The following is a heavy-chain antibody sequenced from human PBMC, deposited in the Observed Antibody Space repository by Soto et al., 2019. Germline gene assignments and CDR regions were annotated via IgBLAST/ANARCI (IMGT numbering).Heavy chain of an antibody. V-gene: IGHV3-15*01. D-gene: IGHD3-10*01. J-gene: IGHJ4*02. CDR1: GFTFSHAW. CDR2: IKSKTDGGTT. Sequence: GGSLRLSCTASGFTFSHAWMSWVRQAPGKGLEWVGRIKSKTDGGTTDYAAPVKGRFSISRDDSKTTLFLQMNSLKTEDTAVYYCTTGTTTIIRVDYWGQGTLVTVSS. CDR3: TTGTTTIIRVDY.